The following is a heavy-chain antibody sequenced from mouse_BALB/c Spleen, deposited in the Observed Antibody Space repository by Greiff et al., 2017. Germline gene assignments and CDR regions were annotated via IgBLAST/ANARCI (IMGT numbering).Heavy chain of an antibody. D-gene: IGHD2-2*01. CDR2: SRNKANDYTT. CDR1: GFTFSDFY. Sequence: EVQGVESGGGLVQPGGSLRLSCATSGFTFSDFYMEWVRQPPGKRLEWIAASRNKANDYTTEYSASVKGRFIVSRDTSQSILYLQMNALRAEDTAIYYCARAPMVTYFDVWGAGTTVTVSS. J-gene: IGHJ1*01. CDR3: ARAPMVTYFDV. V-gene: IGHV7-1*02.